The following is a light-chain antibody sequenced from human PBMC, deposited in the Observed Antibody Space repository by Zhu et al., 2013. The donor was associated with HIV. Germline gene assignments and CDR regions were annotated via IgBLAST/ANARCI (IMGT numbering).Light chain of an antibody. CDR2: GAS. V-gene: IGKV3-15*01. Sequence: EIVMTQSPATLSVSPGERATLSCRASQSVSSNLAWYQQKRGQAPRLLIYGASTRATGIPARFSGSGSGTEFTLTISSLQSEDFAVYYCQQYNNWPPTYTFGQGTKLEIK. CDR3: QQYNNWPPTYT. CDR1: QSVSSN. J-gene: IGKJ2*01.